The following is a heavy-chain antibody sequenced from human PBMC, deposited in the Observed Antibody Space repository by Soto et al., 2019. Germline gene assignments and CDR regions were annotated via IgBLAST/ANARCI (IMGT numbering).Heavy chain of an antibody. J-gene: IGHJ6*02. D-gene: IGHD2-2*02. Sequence: GGSLSLSCAASGFPFSSYAMSWVRQAPGKGLEWVSAISGSGGSTYYADSVKGRFTISRDNSKNTLYLQMNSLRAEDTAVYYCAKWARGCSSTSCYTFYYYGMDVWGQGTTVTVSS. CDR1: GFPFSSYA. CDR3: AKWARGCSSTSCYTFYYYGMDV. V-gene: IGHV3-23*01. CDR2: ISGSGGST.